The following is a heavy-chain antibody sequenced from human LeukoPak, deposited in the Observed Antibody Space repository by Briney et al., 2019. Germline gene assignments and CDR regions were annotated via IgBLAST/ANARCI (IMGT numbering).Heavy chain of an antibody. CDR2: IIPIFGTA. V-gene: IGHV1-69*06. J-gene: IGHJ3*02. Sequence: GASVKVSCKASGGTFSSYAISWVRQAPGQGLEWMGGIIPIFGTANYAQKFQGRVTITADKSTSTAYMELSSLRSEDTAVYYCARMYYYDSSGSTPDAFDIWGQGTMVTVSS. CDR1: GGTFSSYA. CDR3: ARMYYYDSSGSTPDAFDI. D-gene: IGHD3-22*01.